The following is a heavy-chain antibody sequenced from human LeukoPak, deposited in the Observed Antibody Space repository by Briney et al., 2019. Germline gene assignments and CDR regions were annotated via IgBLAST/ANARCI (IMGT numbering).Heavy chain of an antibody. CDR3: ARSPNYGSGRYYFDY. V-gene: IGHV3-33*01. D-gene: IGHD3-10*01. CDR2: IWYDGSNK. J-gene: IGHJ4*02. CDR1: GFTFSSYG. Sequence: QAGGSLRLSCAASGFTFSSYGMHWVRQAPGKGLEWVALIWYDGSNKYYVDSVKGRFTIARDNFKNTLWLQMNSLRAEDTAVYYCARSPNYGSGRYYFDYWGQGTLVTVSS.